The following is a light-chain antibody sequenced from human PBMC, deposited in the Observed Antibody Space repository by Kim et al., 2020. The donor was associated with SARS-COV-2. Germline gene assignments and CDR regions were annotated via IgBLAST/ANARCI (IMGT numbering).Light chain of an antibody. J-gene: IGLJ2*01. CDR2: DVS. V-gene: IGLV2-14*04. CDR3: SSYTTSNTWV. Sequence: GQSITISSNGTSSDIGGYNYVSWYQQHPGKAPKPMIYDVSKRPSGVSHRFSGSKSGNTASLTISGLQAEDEADYYCSSYTTSNTWVCGGGTKVTVL. CDR1: SSDIGGYNY.